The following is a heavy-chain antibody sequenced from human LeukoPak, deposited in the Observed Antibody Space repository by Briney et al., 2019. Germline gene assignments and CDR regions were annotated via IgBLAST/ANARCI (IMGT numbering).Heavy chain of an antibody. J-gene: IGHJ6*02. D-gene: IGHD2-8*01. Sequence: SETLSLTCTVSGGSISSSSYYWGWIRQPPGKGLEWIASIYYSGSTFYNPSLKSRVTMSVYTSKNQFSLRLSSVTAADAAVYYCARRDAGVGGRYGMDVWGQGTTVIVSS. CDR2: IYYSGST. CDR3: ARRDAGVGGRYGMDV. CDR1: GGSISSSSYY. V-gene: IGHV4-39*01.